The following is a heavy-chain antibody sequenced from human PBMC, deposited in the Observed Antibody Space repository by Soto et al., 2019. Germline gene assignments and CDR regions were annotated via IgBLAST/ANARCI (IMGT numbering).Heavy chain of an antibody. CDR2: INPNSGGT. J-gene: IGHJ4*02. D-gene: IGHD5-18*01. CDR1: GYTFTGYY. Sequence: ASVKVSCKASGYTFTGYYMHWVRQAPGQGLEWMGWINPNSGGTNYAQKFQGRVTMTRDTSISTAYMELSRLRSDDTAAYCCARGKGYSHGTSLDYWGQGTLVTVSS. V-gene: IGHV1-2*02. CDR3: ARGKGYSHGTSLDY.